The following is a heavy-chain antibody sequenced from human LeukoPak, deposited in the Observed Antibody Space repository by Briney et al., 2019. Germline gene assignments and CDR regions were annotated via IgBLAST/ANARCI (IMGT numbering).Heavy chain of an antibody. CDR2: ISGSGGST. J-gene: IGHJ4*02. V-gene: IGHV3-23*01. Sequence: PGGPLRLSCAASGFTFSSYAMSWVRQAPGKGLEWVSAISGSGGSTYYADSVKGRFTISRDNSKNTLYLQMNSLRAEDTAVYYCAKGSYCSSTSCYPRPYYFDYWGQGTLVTVSS. D-gene: IGHD2-2*01. CDR1: GFTFSSYA. CDR3: AKGSYCSSTSCYPRPYYFDY.